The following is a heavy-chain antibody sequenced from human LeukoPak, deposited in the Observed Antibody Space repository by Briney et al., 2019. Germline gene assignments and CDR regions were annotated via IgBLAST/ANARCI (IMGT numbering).Heavy chain of an antibody. Sequence: PGRSLRLSCTASGFTFGDYAMSWVRQAPGKGLEWVGFIRSKAYGGTTEYAASVKVRFTISRDDSKSIAYLQMNSLKTEDTAVYYCTRDPGYCSSTSCHNWFDPWGQGTLVTVSS. V-gene: IGHV3-49*04. CDR2: IRSKAYGGTT. J-gene: IGHJ5*02. CDR1: GFTFGDYA. D-gene: IGHD2-2*03. CDR3: TRDPGYCSSTSCHNWFDP.